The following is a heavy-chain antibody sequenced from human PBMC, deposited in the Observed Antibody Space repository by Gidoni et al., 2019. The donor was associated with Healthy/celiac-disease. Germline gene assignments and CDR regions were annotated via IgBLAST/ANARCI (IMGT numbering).Heavy chain of an antibody. V-gene: IGHV3-7*03. CDR1: GFTFSSYC. D-gene: IGHD5-18*01. Sequence: EVQLVESGGGLVQPGGSLRLSCAASGFTFSSYCMSWVRQAPGKGLEWVANIKQDGSEKYYVDSVKGRFTISRDNAKNSLYLQMNSLRAEDTAVYYCASVATASSQPTYYYYGMDVWGQGTTVTVSS. CDR2: IKQDGSEK. J-gene: IGHJ6*02. CDR3: ASVATASSQPTYYYYGMDV.